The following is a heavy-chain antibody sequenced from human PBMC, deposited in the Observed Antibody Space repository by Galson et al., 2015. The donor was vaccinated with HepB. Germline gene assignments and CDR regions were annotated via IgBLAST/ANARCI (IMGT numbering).Heavy chain of an antibody. CDR3: TKERYSIFGVTLVADSGMDV. Sequence: SLRLSCAASGFNFRNYVMNWVRQAPGKGLEWVAIISQDGSEKYYEDSVRGRFAISRDNSNNTLYLHMSSLRPGDTAMYYRTKERYSIFGVTLVADSGMDVWGQGTTVSVSS. CDR1: GFNFRNYV. CDR2: ISQDGSEK. D-gene: IGHD3-3*01. J-gene: IGHJ6*02. V-gene: IGHV3-30*18.